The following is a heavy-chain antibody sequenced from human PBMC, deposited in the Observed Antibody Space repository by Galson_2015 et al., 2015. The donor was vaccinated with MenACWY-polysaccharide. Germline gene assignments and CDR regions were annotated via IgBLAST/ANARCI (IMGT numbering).Heavy chain of an antibody. V-gene: IGHV4-59*01. CDR1: GGSISSYY. Sequence: SETLSLTCTVSGGSISSYYWNWIRQPPGKGLEWVGHINYSGSTNHNPSLKSRVTMSVDTSKNQFSLNLTSVTDADTAVYYCARAIAVAGQRRDFDLWGRGTLVTVSS. CDR2: INYSGST. J-gene: IGHJ2*01. D-gene: IGHD6-19*01. CDR3: ARAIAVAGQRRDFDL.